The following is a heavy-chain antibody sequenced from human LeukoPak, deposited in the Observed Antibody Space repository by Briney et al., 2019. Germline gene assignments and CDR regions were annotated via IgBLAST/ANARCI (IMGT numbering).Heavy chain of an antibody. CDR2: MNPNSGNT. Sequence: ASVKVSCKASGDTFIINDINWVRQATGQGLEWMGWMNPNSGNTGYAQKFQGRATMTRNISITTAYMELTDLRSEDTAVYYCARVTAAGTWTFDICGQGTTVTVSS. CDR1: GDTFIIND. D-gene: IGHD6-13*01. V-gene: IGHV1-8*02. CDR3: ARVTAAGTWTFDI. J-gene: IGHJ3*02.